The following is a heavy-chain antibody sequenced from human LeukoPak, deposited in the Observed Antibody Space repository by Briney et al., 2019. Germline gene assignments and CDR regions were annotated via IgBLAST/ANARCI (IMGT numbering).Heavy chain of an antibody. V-gene: IGHV3-7*01. CDR1: GFTFSSYW. CDR2: IKQDGSEK. D-gene: IGHD2-2*02. J-gene: IGHJ6*03. Sequence: GGSLRLSCAASGFTFSSYWMSWVRQAPGKGLEWVANIKQDGSEKYYVDSVKGRFTISRDNAKNSLYLQMNSLRAEDTAVYYCAREFIVVVPAAIKGYYYYYMDVWGKGTTVTVSS. CDR3: AREFIVVVPAAIKGYYYYYMDV.